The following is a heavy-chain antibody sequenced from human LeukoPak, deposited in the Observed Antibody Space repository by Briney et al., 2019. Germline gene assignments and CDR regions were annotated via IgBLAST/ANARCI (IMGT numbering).Heavy chain of an antibody. Sequence: ASVKVSCKASGYTFTGYYMHGVRQAPGQGLEWMGWINPNSGGTNYAQKFQGRVTMTRDTSISTAYMELSRLRSDDTSVYYCAKDQKFEGYCSSGSCYSNPCGQGTMVTVSS. D-gene: IGHD2-15*01. J-gene: IGHJ5*02. CDR3: AKDQKFEGYCSSGSCYSNP. V-gene: IGHV1-2*02. CDR1: GYTFTGYY. CDR2: INPNSGGT.